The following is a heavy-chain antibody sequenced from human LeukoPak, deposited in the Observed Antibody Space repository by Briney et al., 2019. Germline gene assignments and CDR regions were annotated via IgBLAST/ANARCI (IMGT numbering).Heavy chain of an antibody. CDR1: GGSISSGSYY. CDR2: IYTSGGT. Sequence: PSETLSLTCTVSGGSISSGSYYWSWIRQPAGKGLEWIGRIYTSGGTNYNPSLKSRVTISVDTSKNQFSLKLSSVTAADTAVYYCARGLGYYRYFGYWGQGTLVTVSS. V-gene: IGHV4-61*02. D-gene: IGHD3-3*01. CDR3: ARGLGYYRYFGY. J-gene: IGHJ4*02.